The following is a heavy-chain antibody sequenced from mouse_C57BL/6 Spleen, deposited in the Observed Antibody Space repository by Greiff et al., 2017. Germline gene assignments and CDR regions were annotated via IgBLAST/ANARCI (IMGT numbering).Heavy chain of an antibody. D-gene: IGHD1-1*01. CDR3: ARTPYYGSSYSAWFAY. Sequence: VQLQQPGAELVKPGASVKMSCKASGYPFTSYWITWVKQRPGQGLEWIGDIYPGSGSTNYNEKFKSKATLTVDTSSSTAYMQLSSLTSEDSAVYYCARTPYYGSSYSAWFAYWGQGTLVTISA. V-gene: IGHV1-55*01. CDR1: GYPFTSYW. CDR2: IYPGSGST. J-gene: IGHJ3*01.